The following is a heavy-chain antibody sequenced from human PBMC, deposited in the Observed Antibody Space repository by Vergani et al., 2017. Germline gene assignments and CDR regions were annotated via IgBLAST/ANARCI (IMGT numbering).Heavy chain of an antibody. CDR3: AKQKNYDILTDTNFDL. V-gene: IGHV3-30*18. D-gene: IGHD3-9*01. CDR2: ISYDGSNK. CDR1: GFTFSSYG. J-gene: IGHJ2*01. Sequence: VQLLESGGGLVQPGGSLRLSCAASGFTFSSYGMHWVRQAPGKGLEWVAVISYDGSNKYYADSVKGRFTISRDNSKNTLYLQMNSLRAEDTAVYYCAKQKNYDILTDTNFDLWGRGTLVTVSS.